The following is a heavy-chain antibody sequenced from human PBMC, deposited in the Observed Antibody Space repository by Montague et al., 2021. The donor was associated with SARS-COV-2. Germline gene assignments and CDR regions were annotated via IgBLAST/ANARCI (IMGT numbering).Heavy chain of an antibody. CDR3: ARHPLRMITFGGVMGFDY. CDR1: GGFISSSSYY. CDR2: IYYRGST. D-gene: IGHD3-16*01. V-gene: IGHV4-39*01. J-gene: IGHJ4*02. Sequence: SETLSLTCTVSGGFISSSSYYWGWIRQPPGKGLEWIGSIYYRGSTYYXXXLKSRVTISVDTSKNQFSLKLSSVTAADTAVYYCARHPLRMITFGGVMGFDYWGQGTLVTVSS.